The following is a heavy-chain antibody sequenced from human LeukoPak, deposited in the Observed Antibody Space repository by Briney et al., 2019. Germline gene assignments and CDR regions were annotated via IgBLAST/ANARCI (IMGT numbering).Heavy chain of an antibody. D-gene: IGHD2-15*01. CDR1: GYTFTSYG. CDR2: ISTYNGNT. V-gene: IGHV1-18*04. J-gene: IGHJ4*02. CDR3: ARDNCSGGSCYYDY. Sequence: GASVKVSCKASGYTFTSYGISWVRQAPGQGLEWMGWISTYNGNTNYAQKLQGRVTMTTDTSTNTACMELRSLRSDDTAVYYCARDNCSGGSCYYDYWGQGTLVTVSS.